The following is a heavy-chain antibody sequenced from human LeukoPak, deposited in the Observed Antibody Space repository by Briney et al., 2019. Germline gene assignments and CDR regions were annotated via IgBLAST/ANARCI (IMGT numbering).Heavy chain of an antibody. Sequence: SVKVSCKASGGTFSSYAISWVGQAPGQGREWMGRIIPILGIANYAQKFQGRVTITADKSTSTAYMELSSLRSEDTAVYYCARVESGGSCYDYWGQGTLVTVSS. J-gene: IGHJ4*02. D-gene: IGHD2-15*01. CDR3: ARVESGGSCYDY. V-gene: IGHV1-69*04. CDR1: GGTFSSYA. CDR2: IIPILGIA.